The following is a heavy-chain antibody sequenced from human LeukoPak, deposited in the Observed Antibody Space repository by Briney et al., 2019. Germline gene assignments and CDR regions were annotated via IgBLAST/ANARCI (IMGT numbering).Heavy chain of an antibody. CDR1: GFTFSSYA. V-gene: IGHV3-23*01. CDR2: ISGSGGST. D-gene: IGHD5-18*01. CDR3: AKGGYSYGPMYYFDY. Sequence: PGGSLRLSCAASGFTFSSYAMSWVRQAPGKGLEWVSAISGSGGSTYYADSVKGRFTISRDNSKNTLYLRMNSLRAEDTAVYYCAKGGYSYGPMYYFDYWGQGTLVTVSS. J-gene: IGHJ4*02.